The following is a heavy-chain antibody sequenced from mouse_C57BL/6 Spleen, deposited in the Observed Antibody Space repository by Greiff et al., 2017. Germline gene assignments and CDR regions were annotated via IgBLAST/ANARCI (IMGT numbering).Heavy chain of an antibody. Sequence: VQLQQSGAELVKPGASVKLSCKASGFTFTSYWMHWVKQRPGQGLEWIGMIHPNSGSTNYNEKFKSKATLTVDKSSSTAYMQLSSLTSEDSAVYYCARSRVTTVVAYYYAMDYWGQGTSVTVSS. CDR2: IHPNSGST. D-gene: IGHD1-1*01. J-gene: IGHJ4*01. V-gene: IGHV1-64*01. CDR1: GFTFTSYW. CDR3: ARSRVTTVVAYYYAMDY.